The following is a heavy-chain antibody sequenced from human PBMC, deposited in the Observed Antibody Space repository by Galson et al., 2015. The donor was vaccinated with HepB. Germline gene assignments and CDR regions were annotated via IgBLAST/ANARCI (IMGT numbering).Heavy chain of an antibody. CDR3: ARGSSWYAGSSQFDY. D-gene: IGHD6-13*01. J-gene: IGHJ4*02. Sequence: SVKVSCKASGYTFTGYYMHWVRQAPGQGLEWMGWINPNSGGTNYAQKFQGWVTMTRDTSISIAYMELSRLRSDDTAVYYCARGSSWYAGSSQFDYWGQGTLVTVSS. CDR1: GYTFTGYY. CDR2: INPNSGGT. V-gene: IGHV1-2*04.